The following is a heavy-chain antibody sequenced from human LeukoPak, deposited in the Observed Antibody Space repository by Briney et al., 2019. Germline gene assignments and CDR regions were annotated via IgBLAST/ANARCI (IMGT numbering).Heavy chain of an antibody. CDR2: ISSSSSYI. Sequence: PGGSLRLSCAASGFTFSSYSMNWVRQAPGKGLEWVSSISSSSSYIYYADSVKGRFTISRDNSKNTLYLQMNSLRAEDTAVYYCAREVWLVGMWYFDYWGQGTLVTVSS. D-gene: IGHD6-19*01. CDR3: AREVWLVGMWYFDY. V-gene: IGHV3-21*01. J-gene: IGHJ4*02. CDR1: GFTFSSYS.